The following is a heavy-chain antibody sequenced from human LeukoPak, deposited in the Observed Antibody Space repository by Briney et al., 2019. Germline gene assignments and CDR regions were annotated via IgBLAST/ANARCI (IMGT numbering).Heavy chain of an antibody. D-gene: IGHD2-2*01. CDR1: GFTFINYW. CDR2: INSDGSST. Sequence: PPGGSLRLSCAASGFTFINYWMHWVRQAPGEGLVWVSRINSDGSSTSYADSVKGRLTISRDNAKNTLYLQMNSLRAEDTAVYYCARDIVVVPAAIVSNYYYYGMDVWGQGTTVTVSS. V-gene: IGHV3-74*01. J-gene: IGHJ6*02. CDR3: ARDIVVVPAAIVSNYYYYGMDV.